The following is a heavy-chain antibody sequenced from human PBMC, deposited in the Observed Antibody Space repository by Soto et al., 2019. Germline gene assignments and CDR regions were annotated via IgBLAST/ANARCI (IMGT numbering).Heavy chain of an antibody. CDR2: IYHSGST. CDR1: GGSISSGGYS. D-gene: IGHD3-22*01. J-gene: IGHJ3*02. V-gene: IGHV4-30-2*01. CDR3: ARCRGYYDSSGYPRADAFDI. Sequence: SETLSLTCAVSGGSISSGGYSWSWIRQPPGKGLEWIGYIYHSGSTYYNPSLKSRVTISVDRSKNQFSLKLGSVTAADTAVYYCARCRGYYDSSGYPRADAFDIWGQGTMVTVSS.